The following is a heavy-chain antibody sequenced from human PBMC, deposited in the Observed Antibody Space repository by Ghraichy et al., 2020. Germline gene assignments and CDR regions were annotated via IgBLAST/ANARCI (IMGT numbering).Heavy chain of an antibody. CDR3: ARGGVGATTIPFTD. V-gene: IGHV3-21*01. CDR1: GFTFSSYS. D-gene: IGHD1-26*01. Sequence: GSLRLSCAASGFTFSSYSMNWVRQAPGKGLEWVSSISSSSSYIYYADSVKGRFTISRDNAKNSLYLQMNSLRAEDTAVYYCARGGVGATTIPFTDWGQGTLVTVSS. J-gene: IGHJ4*02. CDR2: ISSSSSYI.